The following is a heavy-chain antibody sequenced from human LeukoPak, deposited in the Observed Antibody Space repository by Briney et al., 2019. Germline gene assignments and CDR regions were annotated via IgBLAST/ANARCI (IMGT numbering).Heavy chain of an antibody. J-gene: IGHJ4*02. Sequence: PGGSLRLSCAASGFTFSSYEMNWVRQAPGKGLEWVSYISSTCSTISYADSVKGRFTISRDNAKNSLYLQMNSLRAEDTAVYYCARGLSGRVWFFDYWGQGTLVTVSS. D-gene: IGHD3-16*01. CDR3: ARGLSGRVWFFDY. CDR1: GFTFSSYE. CDR2: ISSTCSTI. V-gene: IGHV3-48*03.